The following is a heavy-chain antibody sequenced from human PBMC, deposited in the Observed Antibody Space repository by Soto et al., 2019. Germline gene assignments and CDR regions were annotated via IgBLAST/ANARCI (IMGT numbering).Heavy chain of an antibody. CDR1: GGSISSSRYY. V-gene: IGHV4-39*01. J-gene: IGHJ5*02. Sequence: PSETLSLTCTVSGGSISSSRYYCGRSRRPPGKGLEWIGIISCRGRPYYSPTLKSRVPLSVDTSKNPFSLKLTSVTAADTAVYYCASHSFTGSSWSLPNNLFDPWGQGTLVTV. CDR2: ISCRGRP. CDR3: ASHSFTGSSWSLPNNLFDP. D-gene: IGHD6-13*01.